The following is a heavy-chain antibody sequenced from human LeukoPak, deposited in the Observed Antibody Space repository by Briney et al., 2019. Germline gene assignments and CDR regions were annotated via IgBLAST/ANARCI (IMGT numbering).Heavy chain of an antibody. CDR2: IYYSGST. V-gene: IGHV4-59*13. Sequence: SETLSLTCTVSGGSIAFYYWSWIRQHPGKGLEFIGYIYYSGSTAYNPSLKSRVTISLDTSKNQFSLKLSSVTSADTAVYYCARSYDNSGYYYYGMDVRGQGTTVTVSS. CDR1: GGSIAFYY. CDR3: ARSYDNSGYYYYGMDV. J-gene: IGHJ6*02. D-gene: IGHD3-22*01.